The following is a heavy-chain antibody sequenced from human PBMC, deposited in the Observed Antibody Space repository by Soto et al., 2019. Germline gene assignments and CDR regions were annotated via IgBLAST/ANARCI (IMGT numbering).Heavy chain of an antibody. CDR3: AGAHDYDSSGYYTNFDY. CDR1: GYTFTSYD. CDR2: MNPNSGNT. D-gene: IGHD3-22*01. Sequence: QVQLVQSGAEVKKPGASVKVSCKASGYTFTSYDINWVRQAPGQGLEWMGWMNPNSGNTGYAQKFQGRVTMTRNTAISTAYMELSSLRSEDTAVYYCAGAHDYDSSGYYTNFDYWGQGTLVTVSS. J-gene: IGHJ4*02. V-gene: IGHV1-8*01.